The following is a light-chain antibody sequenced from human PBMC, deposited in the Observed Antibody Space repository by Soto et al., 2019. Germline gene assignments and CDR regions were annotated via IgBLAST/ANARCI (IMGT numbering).Light chain of an antibody. CDR2: GNS. CDR1: RSNIGTGYD. CDR3: QSHDSSLSGSDVV. Sequence: QSVLTQPPSVSGAPGQRVTISCTGSRSNIGTGYDVHWYQQLPGTAPKLLIYGNSNRPSGVPDRFSCSKSGTSASLAITGLQAEDEADYYCQSHDSSLSGSDVVFGGGTKLTVL. V-gene: IGLV1-40*01. J-gene: IGLJ2*01.